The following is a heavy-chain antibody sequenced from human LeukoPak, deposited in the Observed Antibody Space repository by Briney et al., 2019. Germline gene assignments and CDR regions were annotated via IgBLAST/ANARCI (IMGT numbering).Heavy chain of an antibody. CDR3: AREWGTIRWFDP. Sequence: SETLSLTCTVSGGSISSYYWSWIRQPPGKGLEWIGYIYYSGSTNYNPSLKSRVTISVDTSKNQFSLKLSSVTAADTAVYYCAREWGTIRWFDPWGQGTLVTVSS. CDR1: GGSISSYY. CDR2: IYYSGST. J-gene: IGHJ5*02. D-gene: IGHD3-16*01. V-gene: IGHV4-59*01.